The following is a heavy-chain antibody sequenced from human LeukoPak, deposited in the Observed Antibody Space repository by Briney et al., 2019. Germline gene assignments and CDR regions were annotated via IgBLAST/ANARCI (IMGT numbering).Heavy chain of an antibody. V-gene: IGHV4-30-2*01. Sequence: PSETLSLTCAVSGGSISSGGCSWSWIRQPPGKGLEWIGYIYHSGSTYYNPSLKSRVTISVDRSKNQFSLKLSSVTAADTAVYYCARVGDYYDSSGYPSGYWYFDLWGRGTLVTVSS. CDR3: ARVGDYYDSSGYPSGYWYFDL. CDR2: IYHSGST. D-gene: IGHD3-22*01. J-gene: IGHJ2*01. CDR1: GGSISSGGCS.